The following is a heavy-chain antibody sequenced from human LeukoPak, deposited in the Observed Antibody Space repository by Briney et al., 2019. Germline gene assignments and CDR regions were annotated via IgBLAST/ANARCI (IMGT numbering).Heavy chain of an antibody. Sequence: GASVKVSCTASGYTFTSYDINWVRQAPGQGLEWMGWMNPNSGNTGYAQKFQGRVTMTRNTSISTAYMELSSLGSEDTAVYYCVRGSSSWELDYWGQGTLVTVSS. CDR3: VRGSSSWELDY. CDR2: MNPNSGNT. CDR1: GYTFTSYD. J-gene: IGHJ4*02. D-gene: IGHD6-13*01. V-gene: IGHV1-8*01.